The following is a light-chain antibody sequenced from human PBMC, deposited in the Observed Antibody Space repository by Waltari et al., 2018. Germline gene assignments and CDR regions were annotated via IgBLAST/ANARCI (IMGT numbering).Light chain of an antibody. Sequence: EIVLTQSPGTLSLSPGERATLSCRASQSVSSYLAWYQQKPGQAPRLLIYDAANRATGIPARFSGSGSGTDFTLTISSLEPEDFAVYYCQQRSNWPLTFGGVTKVEIK. V-gene: IGKV3-11*01. CDR3: QQRSNWPLT. CDR2: DAA. J-gene: IGKJ4*01. CDR1: QSVSSY.